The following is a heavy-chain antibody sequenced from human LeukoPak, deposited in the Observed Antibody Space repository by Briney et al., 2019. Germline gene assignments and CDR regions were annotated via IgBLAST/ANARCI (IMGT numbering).Heavy chain of an antibody. Sequence: GASVKVSCKASGYTYTIYGISWVRQAPGQGLEWMGWISAYNGNTNYAQKLQGRVTMTTDTSTSTAYMELRSLRSDDTAVYYCARGLGYCSGGSCYSDYWGQGTLVTVSS. CDR3: ARGLGYCSGGSCYSDY. CDR1: GYTYTIYG. D-gene: IGHD2-15*01. CDR2: ISAYNGNT. J-gene: IGHJ4*02. V-gene: IGHV1-18*01.